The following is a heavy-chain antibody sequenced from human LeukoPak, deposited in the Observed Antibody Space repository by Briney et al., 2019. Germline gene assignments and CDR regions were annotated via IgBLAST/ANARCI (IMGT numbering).Heavy chain of an antibody. CDR1: GGSISSYY. CDR2: IYTSGRT. Sequence: SETLSLTCTVSGGSISSYYWSWIRQPAGKGLEWIGHIYTSGRTNYNPSLESRVTMSVDTSKNQLSLKLSSVTAADTAVYYCARDRSSGSYFQGDFFDYWGQGTLVTVSS. V-gene: IGHV4-4*07. J-gene: IGHJ4*02. D-gene: IGHD1-26*01. CDR3: ARDRSSGSYFQGDFFDY.